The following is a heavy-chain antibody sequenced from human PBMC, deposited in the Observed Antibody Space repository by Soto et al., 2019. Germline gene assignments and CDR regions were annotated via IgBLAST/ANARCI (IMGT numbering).Heavy chain of an antibody. V-gene: IGHV1-69*01. Sequence: QVQLVQSGAEVKKPGSSVKVSCKASGGTFSSYSINWVRQAPGQGLEWMGEIIPIFGTANYAQKFQGRVTINAGESTSTAFMEPSSLKTEETALFFCWGDCGRPPGGIDYWGQGTLVTVSS. CDR2: IIPIFGTA. CDR1: GGTFSSYS. J-gene: IGHJ4*02. CDR3: WGDCGRPPGGIDY. D-gene: IGHD1-26*01.